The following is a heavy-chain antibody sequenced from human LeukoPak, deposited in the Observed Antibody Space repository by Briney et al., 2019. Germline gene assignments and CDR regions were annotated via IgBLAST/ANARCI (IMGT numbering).Heavy chain of an antibody. J-gene: IGHJ5*02. CDR2: TYYRSKWYN. Sequence: SQTLSLTCAISGDSVSSNSAAWNWIRQSPSRGLEWLGRTYYRSKWYNDYAVSVKSRITINPDTSKNQFSLQLNSVTPEDTAVYYCARDNSVIAARRGGDWFDPWGQGTLVTVSS. V-gene: IGHV6-1*01. CDR3: ARDNSVIAARRGGDWFDP. CDR1: GDSVSSNSAA. D-gene: IGHD6-6*01.